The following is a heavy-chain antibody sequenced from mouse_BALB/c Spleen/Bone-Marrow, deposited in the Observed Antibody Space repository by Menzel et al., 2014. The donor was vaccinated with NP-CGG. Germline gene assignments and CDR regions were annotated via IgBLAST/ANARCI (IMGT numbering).Heavy chain of an antibody. CDR2: INPYNGDT. D-gene: IGHD1-1*01. J-gene: IGHJ1*01. CDR3: ARVTTDWYFDV. V-gene: IGHV1-20*02. CDR1: GYSFTGYF. Sequence: VQLQQSGPELVKPGASVKISCKASGYSFTGYFINWVMQSHGKSLEWIGRINPYNGDTFYNQKFKGKATLTVDKSSSXAHMELRSLASEDSAVYYCARVTTDWYFDVWGAGTTVTVSS.